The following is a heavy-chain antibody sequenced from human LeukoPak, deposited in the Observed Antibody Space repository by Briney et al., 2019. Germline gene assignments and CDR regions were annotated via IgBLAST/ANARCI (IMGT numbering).Heavy chain of an antibody. Sequence: AGSLRLSCAASGFTFINAWMSWVRQAPGKGLEWIGRIKSEGDGGTTDYAAPVKGRFSISRDDSKTTLYLQMRSLKIEDPALYYCTTDRGIYYYGSSGSPTWWGQGTLVTVS. CDR2: IKSEGDGGTT. CDR3: TTDRGIYYYGSSGSPTW. J-gene: IGHJ4*02. CDR1: GFTFINAW. V-gene: IGHV3-15*01. D-gene: IGHD3-22*01.